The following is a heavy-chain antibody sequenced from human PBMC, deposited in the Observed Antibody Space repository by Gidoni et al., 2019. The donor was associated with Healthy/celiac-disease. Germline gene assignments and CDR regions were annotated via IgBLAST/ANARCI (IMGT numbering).Heavy chain of an antibody. D-gene: IGHD6-25*01. J-gene: IGHJ5*02. CDR1: GGTFSSLA. CDR2: ISPISGTA. CDR3: AGADPWGTGNIAALGWFDP. V-gene: IGHV1-69*01. Sequence: QVQLVQSGAEVKKPGAAVKVSCKASGGTFSSLAISWVRQHHGQRLEWMGGISPISGTADDRKKFQGSVTITAVESTSTDYMELSSLRSEDTAVYYWAGADPWGTGNIAALGWFDPWGQGTLVTVSS.